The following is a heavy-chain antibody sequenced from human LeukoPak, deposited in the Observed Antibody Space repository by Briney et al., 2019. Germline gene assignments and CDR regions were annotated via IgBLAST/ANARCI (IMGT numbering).Heavy chain of an antibody. CDR1: GGSISSYY. Sequence: SETLSLTCTVSGGSISSYYWSWIRQPPGKGLEWIGYIYYSGSTNYNPSLKSRVTISVDTSKNQFSLKLSSVTAPDTALYYCARLGHGSSWYPAWRYYYSGMDVWGQGTTVTVSS. CDR3: ARLGHGSSWYPAWRYYYSGMDV. D-gene: IGHD6-13*01. V-gene: IGHV4-59*08. CDR2: IYYSGST. J-gene: IGHJ6*02.